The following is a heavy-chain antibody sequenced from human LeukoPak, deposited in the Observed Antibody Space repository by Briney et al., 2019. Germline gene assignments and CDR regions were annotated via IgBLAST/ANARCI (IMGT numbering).Heavy chain of an antibody. D-gene: IGHD6-6*01. CDR1: GFTFNSYS. V-gene: IGHV3-30-3*01. Sequence: PGRSLRLSCAASGFTFNSYSMHWVRQAPGKGLEWVAVISYDGSNKYYADSVKGRFTISRDNSKSTLYLQMNSLRTEDTAVFYCARQAARPYDYWGQGTLVTVSS. J-gene: IGHJ4*02. CDR3: ARQAARPYDY. CDR2: ISYDGSNK.